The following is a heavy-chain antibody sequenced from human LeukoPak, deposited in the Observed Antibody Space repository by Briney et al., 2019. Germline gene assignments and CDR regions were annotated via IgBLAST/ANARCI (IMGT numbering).Heavy chain of an antibody. CDR3: AAPAKRWSKNYYYYYMDV. D-gene: IGHD4-23*01. V-gene: IGHV1-69*04. CDR1: GGTFSSYA. J-gene: IGHJ6*03. CDR2: IIPILGIA. Sequence: SVKVSCKASGGTFSSYAISWVRQAPGQGLEWMGRIIPILGIANYAQRFQGRVTITADKSTSTAYMELSSLRSEDTAVYYCAAPAKRWSKNYYYYYMDVWGKGTTVTVSS.